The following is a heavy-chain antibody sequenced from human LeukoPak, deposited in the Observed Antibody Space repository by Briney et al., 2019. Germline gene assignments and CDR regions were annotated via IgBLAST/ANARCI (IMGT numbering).Heavy chain of an antibody. Sequence: SETLSLTCAVYGGSFSGYYWGWIRQPPGKGPEWIASIHESGSPFYNPSLKSRVTISVDTSKNQFSLKLSSVTAADTAVYYCARDVPDYDFWSGYYNSGYYHYYYMDVWGKGTTVTVSS. J-gene: IGHJ6*03. V-gene: IGHV4-34*01. D-gene: IGHD3-3*01. CDR1: GGSFSGYY. CDR2: IHESGSP. CDR3: ARDVPDYDFWSGYYNSGYYHYYYMDV.